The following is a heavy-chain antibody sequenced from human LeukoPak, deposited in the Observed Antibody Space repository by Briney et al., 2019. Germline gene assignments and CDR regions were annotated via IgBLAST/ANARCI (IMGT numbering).Heavy chain of an antibody. D-gene: IGHD6-19*01. CDR3: ARGIGSGWSTYFDY. CDR1: GFTFNRCW. CDR2: INPDGRDT. V-gene: IGHV3-7*01. J-gene: IGHJ4*02. Sequence: GGSLRLSCVVSGFTFNRCWMNWVRQAPGKGLEWVAHINPDGRDTYYVDSVKGRFTISRDNSKNTLYLQMNSLRAEDTAVYYCARGIGSGWSTYFDYWGQGTLVTVSS.